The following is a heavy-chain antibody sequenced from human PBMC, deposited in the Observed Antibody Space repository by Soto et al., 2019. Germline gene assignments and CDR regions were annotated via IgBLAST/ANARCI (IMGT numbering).Heavy chain of an antibody. V-gene: IGHV1-18*01. CDR2: ISAYNGNT. Sequence: GASVKVSCKASGYTFTSYGISWVRQAPGQGLEWMGWISAYNGNTNYAQKLQGRVTMTTDTSTSTAYMELRSLRSDDTAVYYCARDLGITMVRGVPNWFDPWGQGTLVPVS. J-gene: IGHJ5*02. D-gene: IGHD3-10*01. CDR3: ARDLGITMVRGVPNWFDP. CDR1: GYTFTSYG.